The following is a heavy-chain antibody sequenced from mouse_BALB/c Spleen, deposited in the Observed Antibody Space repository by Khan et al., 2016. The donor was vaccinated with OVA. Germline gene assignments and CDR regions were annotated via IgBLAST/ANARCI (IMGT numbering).Heavy chain of an antibody. CDR2: INPSSGYT. CDR1: GYTFSTYW. Sequence: QVQLKQSGAELAKPGASVKMSCKASGYTFSTYWLHWVKQRPGQGLEWIGYINPSSGYTYYNQRFNDKATLTADKSSSTAYMQLSSLTSEDSAVYYCARDRIDYWGQGTTLTVSS. V-gene: IGHV1-7*01. CDR3: ARDRIDY. J-gene: IGHJ2*01.